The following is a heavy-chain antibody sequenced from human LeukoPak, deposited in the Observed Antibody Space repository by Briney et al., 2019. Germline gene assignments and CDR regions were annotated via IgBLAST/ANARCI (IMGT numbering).Heavy chain of an antibody. D-gene: IGHD6-13*01. CDR2: INAGTGNT. V-gene: IGHV1-3*01. Sequence: ASVKVSCKASGYTFTSYAMHWVRQAPGQRLEWMGWINAGTGNTKYSQKFQGTVTITRDISATTAYMELSSLTSEDTAVYYCARDSRIATGDLDYWGQGTLVTVSS. J-gene: IGHJ4*02. CDR3: ARDSRIATGDLDY. CDR1: GYTFTSYA.